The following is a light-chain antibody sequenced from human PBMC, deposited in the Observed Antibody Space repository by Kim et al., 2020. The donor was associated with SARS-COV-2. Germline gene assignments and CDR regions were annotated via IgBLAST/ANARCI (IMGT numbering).Light chain of an antibody. J-gene: IGLJ3*02. V-gene: IGLV2-14*03. CDR2: DVM. CDR3: ASYTSTYTWV. Sequence: QSALTQPASVSGSPGQSITISCTGTSSDIGISDYVSWSQQHPGKAPKLMIYDVMKRPSGVSDRFSGSKSGNTASLTISGLQAEDEADYYCASYTSTYTWVFGGGTQLTVL. CDR1: SSDIGISDY.